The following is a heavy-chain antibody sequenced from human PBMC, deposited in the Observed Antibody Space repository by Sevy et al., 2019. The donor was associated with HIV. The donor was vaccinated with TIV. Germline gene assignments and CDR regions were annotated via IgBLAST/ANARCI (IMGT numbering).Heavy chain of an antibody. CDR2: ISSSGSTI. D-gene: IGHD3-10*01. CDR1: GFTFSSYE. V-gene: IGHV3-48*03. CDR3: ARERGSDNYYYYGMDV. Sequence: GGSLRLSCAASGFTFSSYEMNWVRQAPGKGLEWVSYISSSGSTIYYADSVKGRFTISRDNAKNSLYLQMNSLRAEDTAVYYCARERGSDNYYYYGMDVWGQGTTVTVSS. J-gene: IGHJ6*02.